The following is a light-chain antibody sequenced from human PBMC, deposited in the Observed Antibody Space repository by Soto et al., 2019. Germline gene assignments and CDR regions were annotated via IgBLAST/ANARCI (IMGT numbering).Light chain of an antibody. Sequence: QSVLTQPASVSGSPGQSITISCTGTSSDVGGYNYVSWFQQYPGKAPKLMIYDVSTRPSGVSNRFPGSKSGNTASLTISGLQAEDEADYYCSSYTTTDTYVFGTGTKLTVL. J-gene: IGLJ1*01. CDR1: SSDVGGYNY. V-gene: IGLV2-14*01. CDR2: DVS. CDR3: SSYTTTDTYV.